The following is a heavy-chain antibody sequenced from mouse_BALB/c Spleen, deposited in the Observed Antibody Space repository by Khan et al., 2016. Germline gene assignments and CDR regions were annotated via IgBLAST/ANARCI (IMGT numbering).Heavy chain of an antibody. D-gene: IGHD2-1*01. CDR3: AYGNYPYYFAMDY. Sequence: QVQLQQSGAELVKPGASVKMSCKASDYTFTSYWMHWVKQRPGQGLEWIGYINPNTGYAAYNQKFQDKATLTADKSSNTAYMEMNSLTSEDSADYYCAYGNYPYYFAMDYGGQGTSVTVSS. J-gene: IGHJ4*01. CDR2: INPNTGYA. V-gene: IGHV1-7*01. CDR1: DYTFTSYW.